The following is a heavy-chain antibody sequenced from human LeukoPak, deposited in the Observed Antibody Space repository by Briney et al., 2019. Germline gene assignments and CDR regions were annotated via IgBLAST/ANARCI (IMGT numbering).Heavy chain of an antibody. J-gene: IGHJ6*03. V-gene: IGHV4-59*01. D-gene: IGHD3-16*01. CDR2: IYYSGST. CDR1: GGSINSYY. Sequence: PSETLSLTCTVSGGSINSYYWSWIRQPPGKGLEWIGYIYYSGSTNYNPSLKSRVTISVDTSKNQFSLKLSSVTAADTAVYYCARETSQKGAHYMDVWGKGTTVTISS. CDR3: ARETSQKGAHYMDV.